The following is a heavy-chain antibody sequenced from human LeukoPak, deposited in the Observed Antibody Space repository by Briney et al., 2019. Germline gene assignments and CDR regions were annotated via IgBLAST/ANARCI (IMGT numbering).Heavy chain of an antibody. J-gene: IGHJ4*02. CDR3: ARDLRFDY. V-gene: IGHV3-30*04. CDR1: GFTFSSYA. CDR2: ISYDGSNK. Sequence: GGSLRLSWAASGFTFSSYAMHWVRQAPGKGLEWVAVISYDGSNKYYADSVKGRFTISRDNSKNTLYLQMNSLRAEDTAVYYCARDLRFDYWGQGTLVTVSS.